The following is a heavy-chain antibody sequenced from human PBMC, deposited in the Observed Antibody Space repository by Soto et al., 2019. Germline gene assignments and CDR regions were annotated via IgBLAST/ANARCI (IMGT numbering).Heavy chain of an antibody. V-gene: IGHV1-46*03. CDR3: ARASVSGRRFDY. CDR2: INPSGGST. D-gene: IGHD6-19*01. CDR1: GYTFSSYY. Sequence: GASVKVSCKVSGYTFSSYYMHWVRQAPGQGLEWMGIINPSGGSTTYAQKFQGRVTMTRDTSTSTVYMELSSLTSEDTAVYYCARASVSGRRFDYWGEGTLVTVSS. J-gene: IGHJ4*02.